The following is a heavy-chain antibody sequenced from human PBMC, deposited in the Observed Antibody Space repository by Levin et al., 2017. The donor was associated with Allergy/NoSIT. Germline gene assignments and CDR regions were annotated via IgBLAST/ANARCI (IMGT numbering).Heavy chain of an antibody. CDR1: GFTFSSCA. D-gene: IGHD3-9*01. V-gene: IGHV3-30*18. CDR3: AKGVDPELPDILTVYYKGSLTYYFDY. Sequence: GGSLRLSCAASGFTFSSCAIHWVRQAPGKGLEWVAVISYDGNKKYYADSVKGRFTISRDNSKNTVSLQMNSLRADDTAVYYCAKGVDPELPDILTVYYKGSLTYYFDYWGQGALVTVSS. J-gene: IGHJ4*02. CDR2: ISYDGNKK.